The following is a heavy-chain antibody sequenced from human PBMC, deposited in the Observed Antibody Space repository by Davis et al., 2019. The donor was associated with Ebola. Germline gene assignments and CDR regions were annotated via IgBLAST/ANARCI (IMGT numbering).Heavy chain of an antibody. Sequence: AASVKVSCKASGGTFSSYAISWVRQAPGQGLEWMGGIIPIFGTANYAQKFQGRVTITADKSTSTAYMELSSLRSEDTAVYYCARDNRYCSSTSCYEIYFDYWGQGTLVTVSS. CDR1: GGTFSSYA. D-gene: IGHD2-2*01. V-gene: IGHV1-69*06. CDR3: ARDNRYCSSTSCYEIYFDY. CDR2: IIPIFGTA. J-gene: IGHJ4*02.